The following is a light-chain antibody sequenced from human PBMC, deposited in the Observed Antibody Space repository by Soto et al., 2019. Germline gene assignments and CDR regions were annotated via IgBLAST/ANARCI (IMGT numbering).Light chain of an antibody. V-gene: IGKV3-15*01. CDR2: GAS. CDR3: QQYNDWLWT. J-gene: IGKJ1*01. CDR1: QSVSSN. Sequence: EIVMTQSPATLSVSPGERATLSCRASQSVSSNLAWYQQKLGRAPRLLIYGASTRATGIPARFSGSGSGTEFTLTISSLQSEDFAVYYCQQYNDWLWTFGQGTKVEI.